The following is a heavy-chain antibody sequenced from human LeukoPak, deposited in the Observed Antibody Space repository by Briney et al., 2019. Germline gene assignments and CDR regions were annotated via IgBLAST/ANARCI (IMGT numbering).Heavy chain of an antibody. CDR1: GFSSNY. J-gene: IGHJ4*02. Sequence: GGSLRLSCVASGFSSNYMSWVRQAPGNGLEWVSVIYSGDSTYYADSVKGRFTISRDISKNTLYLQMNSLRPEDTAVYHCARDLWAATGYWGQGTLVTVSS. CDR3: ARDLWAATGY. D-gene: IGHD3-3*01. CDR2: IYSGDST. V-gene: IGHV3-66*02.